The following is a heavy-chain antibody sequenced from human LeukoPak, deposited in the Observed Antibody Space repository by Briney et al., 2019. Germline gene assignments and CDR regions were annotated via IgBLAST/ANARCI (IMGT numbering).Heavy chain of an antibody. CDR2: INPNSGGT. Sequence: ASVKVSCKASGYTFTGYYMHWVRQAPGQGLEWMGRINPNSGGTNYAQKFQGRVTMTRDTSISTAYMELSRLRSDDTAVYYCARDAIVVVPAAMIPGDSRGFDPWGQGTLVTVSS. J-gene: IGHJ5*02. D-gene: IGHD2-2*01. V-gene: IGHV1-2*06. CDR3: ARDAIVVVPAAMIPGDSRGFDP. CDR1: GYTFTGYY.